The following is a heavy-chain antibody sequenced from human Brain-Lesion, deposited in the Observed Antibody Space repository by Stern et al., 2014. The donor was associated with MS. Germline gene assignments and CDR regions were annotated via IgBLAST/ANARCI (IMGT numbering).Heavy chain of an antibody. D-gene: IGHD6-6*01. Sequence: EVQLVQSGAKVKKPGESLKISCKGSGYRFTSNWIGWVRQMPGKGLEWMGIIWPGDSDTRYSPSFQGQVTISADKSISTAYLQWSSLQASDTAMYYCARRGDSSSSGFDYWGQGTLVIVSS. V-gene: IGHV5-51*01. CDR1: GYRFTSNW. J-gene: IGHJ4*02. CDR2: IWPGDSDT. CDR3: ARRGDSSSSGFDY.